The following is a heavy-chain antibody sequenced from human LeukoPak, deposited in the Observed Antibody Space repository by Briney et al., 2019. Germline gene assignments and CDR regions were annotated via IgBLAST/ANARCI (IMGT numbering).Heavy chain of an antibody. V-gene: IGHV3-21*01. CDR2: ISSSSSYI. Sequence: PGGSLRLSCAASGFTFSSYSMNWVRQAPGKGLEWVSSISSSSSYIYYADSVKGRFTISRDNAKNSLYLQMNSLRAEDTAVYYCARGDGYYYDSSGYYYWGQGTLVTVS. CDR1: GFTFSSYS. CDR3: ARGDGYYYDSSGYYY. J-gene: IGHJ4*02. D-gene: IGHD3-22*01.